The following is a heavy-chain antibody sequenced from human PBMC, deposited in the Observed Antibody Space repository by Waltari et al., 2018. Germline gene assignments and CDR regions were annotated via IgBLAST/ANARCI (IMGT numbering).Heavy chain of an antibody. J-gene: IGHJ4*02. CDR2: INAGNGNT. Sequence: QVQLVQSGAEVKKPGASVKVSCKASGYTFATHAMHWMRQAPGQRLEWMGWINAGNGNTAYSQRFQGRLTITRDTSANTDYMELSSLRSEEKAVYYCARGRDSGSYIIDYWGQGTLITVSS. CDR3: ARGRDSGSYIIDY. CDR1: GYTFATHA. V-gene: IGHV1-3*01. D-gene: IGHD1-26*01.